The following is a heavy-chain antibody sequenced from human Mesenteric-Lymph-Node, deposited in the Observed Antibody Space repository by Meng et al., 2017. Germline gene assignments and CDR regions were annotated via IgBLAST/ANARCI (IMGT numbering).Heavy chain of an antibody. J-gene: IGHJ3*02. CDR2: INPNSGGT. CDR3: ARENYGPGLEAFDI. Sequence: ASVKVSCKASGYTFTGYYMHWVRQAPGQGLEWMGRINPNSGGTNYAQKFQGRVTMTRDTSISTAYMELSRLRSEDTAVYYCARENYGPGLEAFDIWGQGTMVTVSS. CDR1: GYTFTGYY. V-gene: IGHV1-2*06. D-gene: IGHD3-10*01.